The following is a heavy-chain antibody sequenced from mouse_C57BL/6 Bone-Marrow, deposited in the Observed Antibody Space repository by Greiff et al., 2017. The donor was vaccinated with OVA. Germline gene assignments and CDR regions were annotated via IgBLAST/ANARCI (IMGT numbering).Heavy chain of an antibody. CDR3: ARGGNLDY. J-gene: IGHJ2*01. CDR1: GFTFSDYY. V-gene: IGHV5-12*01. CDR2: ISNGGGST. D-gene: IGHD1-1*02. Sequence: EVKVVESGGGLVQPGGSLKLSCAASGFTFSDYYMYWVRQTPEKRLEWVAYISNGGGSTYYPDTVKGRFTISRDNAKNTLYLQMSRLKSEDTAMYYCARGGNLDYWGQGTTLTVSS.